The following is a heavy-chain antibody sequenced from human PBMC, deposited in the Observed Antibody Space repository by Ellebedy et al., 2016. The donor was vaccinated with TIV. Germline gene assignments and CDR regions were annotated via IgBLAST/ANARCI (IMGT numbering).Heavy chain of an antibody. CDR3: ARGRGYSYGGNLYY. J-gene: IGHJ4*02. CDR2: IYPGDSAT. D-gene: IGHD5-18*01. CDR1: GYSFTTYW. Sequence: GESLKISCTGVGYSFTTYWIGWVRQVPGTGLEWMGIIYPGDSATRYSPPFKGQVTFSADKSISTAYLQWSSLKASDTALYFCARGRGYSYGGNLYYWGQGALVTVSS. V-gene: IGHV5-51*01.